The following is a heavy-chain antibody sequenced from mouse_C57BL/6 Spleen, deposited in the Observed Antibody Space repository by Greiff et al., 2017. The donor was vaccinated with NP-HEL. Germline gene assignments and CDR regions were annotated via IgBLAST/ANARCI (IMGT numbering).Heavy chain of an antibody. CDR2: INPSSGYT. CDR1: GYTFTSYT. V-gene: IGHV1-4*01. D-gene: IGHD2-4*01. J-gene: IGHJ2*01. Sequence: VQLVESGAELARPGASVKMSCKASGYTFTSYTMHWVKQRPGQGLEWIGYINPSSGYTKYNQKFKDKATLTADKSSSTAYMQLSSLTSEDSAVYYCARDYYDSLFDYWGQGTTLTVSS. CDR3: ARDYYDSLFDY.